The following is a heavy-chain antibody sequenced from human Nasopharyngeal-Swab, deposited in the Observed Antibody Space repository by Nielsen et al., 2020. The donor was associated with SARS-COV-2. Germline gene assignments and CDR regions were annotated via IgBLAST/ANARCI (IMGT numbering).Heavy chain of an antibody. V-gene: IGHV4-39*01. D-gene: IGHD2-2*01. J-gene: IGHJ2*01. CDR3: ARPSKTGYWYFDL. Sequence: SETLSLTCAVSGGSISSSPYYWGWIRQPPGKGLEWIGTIYYSGTTYSNLSLKSRVTISVDTSKDQFSLKLSSMTAADTAVYYCARPSKTGYWYFDLWGRGTLVTVSS. CDR1: GGSISSSPYY. CDR2: IYYSGTT.